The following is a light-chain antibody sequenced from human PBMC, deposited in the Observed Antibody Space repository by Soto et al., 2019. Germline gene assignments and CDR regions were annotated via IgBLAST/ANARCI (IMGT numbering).Light chain of an antibody. CDR3: QQYKSYPST. CDR1: QSISSW. CDR2: QAS. Sequence: DIQMTQSPPTLSASIGDRVTITCRASQSISSWLAWYQQKPGKAPKLLIYQASSLESGVPSRFSGGGSGTEFTLTIISLQPDDFATYYCQQYKSYPSTFGQGTKLAIK. V-gene: IGKV1-5*03. J-gene: IGKJ2*01.